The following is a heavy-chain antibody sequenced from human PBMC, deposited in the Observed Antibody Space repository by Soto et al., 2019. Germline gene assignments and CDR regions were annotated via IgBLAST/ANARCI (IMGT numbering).Heavy chain of an antibody. Sequence: QLQLVESGGGVVQPGKSLRLSCAASGFTFSTYGMHWVRQAPGKGLEWVALISYDGGVTKYVDSVKGRFTISRDSSTNKLFLQMYSLRAEDTAVYYCAKGRLAYSGSYSVDYWGQGTLVTVSS. CDR2: ISYDGGVT. CDR3: AKGRLAYSGSYSVDY. D-gene: IGHD1-26*01. J-gene: IGHJ4*02. V-gene: IGHV3-30*18. CDR1: GFTFSTYG.